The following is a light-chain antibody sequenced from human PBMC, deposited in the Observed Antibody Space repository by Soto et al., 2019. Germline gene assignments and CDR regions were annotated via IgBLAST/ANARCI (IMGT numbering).Light chain of an antibody. V-gene: IGLV2-14*01. CDR1: SSDVGGYKY. CDR3: SSSTTSSTLYV. J-gene: IGLJ1*01. Sequence: QSVLTHPASVSWSPGHSITISCTGTSSDVGGYKYVSWYQQHPGKAPKLMIYEVTNRPSGVSTRFSGSRSGNTASLTISGLQAEDEADYYCSSSTTSSTLYVFGTGTKVTVL. CDR2: EVT.